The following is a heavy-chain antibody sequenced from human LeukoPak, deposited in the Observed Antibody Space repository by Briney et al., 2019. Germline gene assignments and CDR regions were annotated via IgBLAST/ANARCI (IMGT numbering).Heavy chain of an antibody. D-gene: IGHD6-13*01. CDR3: ARDGEDSSSWHYYYYGMDV. V-gene: IGHV1-18*01. Sequence: GASVKVSCKASGYTFTSYGISWVRQAPGQGLEWMGWISAYNGNTNYAQKLQGRVTITTDKSTSTAYMELKSLSSDDTAVYYCARDGEDSSSWHYYYYGMDVWGQGTTVTVSS. J-gene: IGHJ6*02. CDR2: ISAYNGNT. CDR1: GYTFTSYG.